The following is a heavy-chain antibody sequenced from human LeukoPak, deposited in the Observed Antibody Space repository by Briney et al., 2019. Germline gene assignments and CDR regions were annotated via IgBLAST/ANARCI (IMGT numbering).Heavy chain of an antibody. CDR3: ARGLPIISMLRGVKPSVMFDS. V-gene: IGHV4-34*01. D-gene: IGHD3-10*01. CDR2: INHSGST. Sequence: SETLSLTCIVSGGSISTSAYYWSWIRQPPGKGLEWIGEINHSGSTNYNPSLKSRLSISIDTSKNQFALRLNSVTAADTAVYYCARGLPIISMLRGVKPSVMFDSWGQGTLVTVSS. J-gene: IGHJ5*01. CDR1: GGSISTSAYY.